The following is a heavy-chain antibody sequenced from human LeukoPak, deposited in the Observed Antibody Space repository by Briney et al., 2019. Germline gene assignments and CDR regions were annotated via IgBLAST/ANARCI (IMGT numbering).Heavy chain of an antibody. CDR1: GFTFSSYW. D-gene: IGHD3-10*01. CDR2: IKQDGSET. CDR3: ARERASESYYKAPPFDL. J-gene: IGHJ4*02. Sequence: GGSLRLSCAASGFTFSSYWMSWVRQAPGKGLEWVGNIKQDGSETYYVDSVRGRYTISRDNGKNSLYLLMNSLRAEDTAVYYCARERASESYYKAPPFDLWGQRTLVTVSS. V-gene: IGHV3-7*01.